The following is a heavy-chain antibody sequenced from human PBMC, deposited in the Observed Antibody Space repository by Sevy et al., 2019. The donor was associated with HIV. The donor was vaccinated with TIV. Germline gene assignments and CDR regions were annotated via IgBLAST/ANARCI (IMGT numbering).Heavy chain of an antibody. CDR1: GFTFSNAW. D-gene: IGHD2-21*02. CDR3: TTHIVVVTTHDY. V-gene: IGHV3-15*01. CDR2: IKSKTDGGTT. J-gene: IGHJ4*02. Sequence: GGSLRLSCAASGFTFSNAWMSWVRRAPGKGLEWVGRIKSKTDGGTTDYAAPVKGRFTISRDDSKNTLYLQMNSLKTEDTAVYYCTTHIVVVTTHDYWGQGTLVTVSS.